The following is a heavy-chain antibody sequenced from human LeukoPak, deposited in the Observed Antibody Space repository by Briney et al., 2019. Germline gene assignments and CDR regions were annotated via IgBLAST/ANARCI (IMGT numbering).Heavy chain of an antibody. J-gene: IGHJ6*02. V-gene: IGHV4-59*01. CDR2: IHYSGST. CDR1: GGSIRNYY. D-gene: IGHD5-18*01. Sequence: PSETLSLTCIVSGGSIRNYYWNWNRQSPGKGLEGIGFIHYSGSTYYRPTLKSRVTMSVDTSKNQFSLKLTSVTAADTAVYYCARGGDSSGYLNHYYYGMDVWGQGTTVTVSS. CDR3: ARGGDSSGYLNHYYYGMDV.